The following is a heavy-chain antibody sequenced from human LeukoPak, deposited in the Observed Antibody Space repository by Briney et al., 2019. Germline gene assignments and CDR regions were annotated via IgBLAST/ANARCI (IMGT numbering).Heavy chain of an antibody. D-gene: IGHD6-19*01. J-gene: IGHJ4*02. V-gene: IGHV3-23*01. CDR2: ITGGARTT. Sequence: GGSLRLSCAASGFTFSSYAMSWVRQAPGKGLEWVSTITGGARTTYYADSVKGRFTISRDSSKNTVFLQMNSLRAEDTAVYYCAKDTPLTAYGSGWSTNAFDYWGQGTLVTVSS. CDR3: AKDTPLTAYGSGWSTNAFDY. CDR1: GFTFSSYA.